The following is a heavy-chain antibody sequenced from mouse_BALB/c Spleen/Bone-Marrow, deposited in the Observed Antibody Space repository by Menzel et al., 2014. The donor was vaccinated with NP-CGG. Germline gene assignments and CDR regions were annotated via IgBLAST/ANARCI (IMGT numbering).Heavy chain of an antibody. CDR1: GYAFTNYL. D-gene: IGHD1-1*01. J-gene: IGHJ2*01. V-gene: IGHV1-54*01. CDR3: ARGTTVYYFDY. CDR2: IYPGSGGT. Sequence: QVQLQQPGAELVRPGTSVKVSCKASGYAFTNYLIEWVKQRPGQGLGWIGVIYPGSGGTNYNEKFRDKATLTADKSSSTAYMQLSSLTSDDSAVYFCARGTTVYYFDYWGQGTTLTVSS.